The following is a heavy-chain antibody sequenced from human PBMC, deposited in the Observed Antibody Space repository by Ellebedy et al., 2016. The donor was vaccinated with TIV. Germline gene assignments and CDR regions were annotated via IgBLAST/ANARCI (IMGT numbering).Heavy chain of an antibody. CDR3: AKGSHQGGIASDY. CDR2: ISGSGGST. J-gene: IGHJ4*02. V-gene: IGHV3-23*01. CDR1: GFTFSSYA. D-gene: IGHD2-15*01. Sequence: GESLNISCAASGFTFSSYAMSWVRQAPGKGLEWVSAISGSGGSTYYADSVKGRFTISRDNSKNTLYLQMNSLRAEETAVYYCAKGSHQGGIASDYWGQGTLVTVSS.